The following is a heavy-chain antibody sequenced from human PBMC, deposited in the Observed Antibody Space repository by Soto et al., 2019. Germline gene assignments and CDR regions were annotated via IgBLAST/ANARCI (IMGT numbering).Heavy chain of an antibody. D-gene: IGHD3-16*02. CDR1: WCTFTGYY. V-gene: IGHV1-2*04. Sequence: ASWKVSCRAAWCTFTGYYMHWVLQAPGQGLEWMGWINPNSGGTNYAQKFQGWVTMTRDTSISTAYMELSRLRSDDTAVYYCARGDYDYVWGSYRLDYWGPGPLVTVSS. CDR2: INPNSGGT. J-gene: IGHJ4*02. CDR3: ARGDYDYVWGSYRLDY.